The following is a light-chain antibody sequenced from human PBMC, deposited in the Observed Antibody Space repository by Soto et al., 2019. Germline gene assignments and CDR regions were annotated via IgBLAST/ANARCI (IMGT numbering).Light chain of an antibody. CDR2: DAS. CDR1: QSISRY. CDR3: QQGHSTPIT. V-gene: IGKV1-39*01. J-gene: IGKJ5*01. Sequence: DIHMTQSPSSLSAPIVERVILTFRASQSISRYLNWYQQKPGKAPKPLIHDASSLQSGVPSRFSGSGSGTDFTLTISSLQPEDFATYYCQQGHSTPITFGQGTRLEIK.